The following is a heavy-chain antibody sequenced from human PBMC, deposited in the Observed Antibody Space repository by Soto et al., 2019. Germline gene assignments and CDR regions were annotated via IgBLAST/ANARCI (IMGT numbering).Heavy chain of an antibody. Sequence: EVQLLESGGGLVQPGGSLRLSCAASRFSIGGYAMNWVRQAPEKGLEWVSAISGSAGTTYYADSVKGRFTVSRDNSKNTLYLQMNSLRANDTAVYYCANYFGPGLGRFDYWGPGTLVTVSS. CDR3: ANYFGPGLGRFDY. CDR2: ISGSAGTT. D-gene: IGHD1-1*01. J-gene: IGHJ4*02. V-gene: IGHV3-23*01. CDR1: RFSIGGYA.